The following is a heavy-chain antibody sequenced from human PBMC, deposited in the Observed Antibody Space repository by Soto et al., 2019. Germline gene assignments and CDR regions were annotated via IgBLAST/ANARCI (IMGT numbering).Heavy chain of an antibody. Sequence: EVQLVASGGGLVKPGGSLRLSCAASGFSFSNAWMKWVRQAPGKGLEWVGGIKSEANGGTTDHAAAEKGRFIISRDDSKNMLFLQMDSLITEDSGVYYWAYYRDSSARHVDFWGPATLVTVSS. D-gene: IGHD3-22*01. J-gene: IGHJ4*02. V-gene: IGHV3-15*07. CDR3: AYYRDSSARHVDF. CDR2: IKSEANGGTT. CDR1: GFSFSNAW.